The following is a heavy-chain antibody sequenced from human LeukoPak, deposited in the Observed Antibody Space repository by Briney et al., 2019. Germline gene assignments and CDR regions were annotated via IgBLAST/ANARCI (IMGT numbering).Heavy chain of an antibody. J-gene: IGHJ4*02. CDR1: GFTVSSNY. CDR2: IYSGGST. V-gene: IGHV3-66*01. Sequence: GGSLRLSCAASGFTVSSNYMSWVRQAPGKGLEWVSVIYSGGSTYYADSVKGRFTISRDNSKNTLYLQMNSLRAEDTAVYYCARIRGDSSGYLPFDYWGQGTLVTVSS. CDR3: ARIRGDSSGYLPFDY. D-gene: IGHD3-22*01.